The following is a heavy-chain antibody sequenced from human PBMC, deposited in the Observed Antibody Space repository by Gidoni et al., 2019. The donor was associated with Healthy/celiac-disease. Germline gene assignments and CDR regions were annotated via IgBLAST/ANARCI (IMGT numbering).Heavy chain of an antibody. D-gene: IGHD3-22*01. CDR2: ISWNSGSI. J-gene: IGHJ4*02. V-gene: IGHV3-9*01. CDR3: AKGQSSGYYYGEDY. Sequence: EVQLVESGGGLVQPGRSLRLSCAASGFTFDDYAMHWVRPAPGKGLEWVAGISWNSGSIGYADSVKGRFTISRDNAKNSLYLQMNSLRAEDTALYYCAKGQSSGYYYGEDYWGQGTLVTVSS. CDR1: GFTFDDYA.